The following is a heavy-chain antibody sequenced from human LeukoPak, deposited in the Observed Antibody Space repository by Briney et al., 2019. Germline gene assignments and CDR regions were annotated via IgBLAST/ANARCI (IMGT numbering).Heavy chain of an antibody. CDR1: GFTFSSYG. CDR2: ISYDGSNK. V-gene: IGHV3-30*18. J-gene: IGHJ6*03. Sequence: GRSLRLSCAASGFTFSSYGMHWVRQAPGKGLEWVAVISYDGSNKYYADSVKGRFTISRDNSKNTLYLQMNSLRAEDTAVYYCAKMPHYYYYMDVWGKGTTVTVSS. D-gene: IGHD2-2*01. CDR3: AKMPHYYYYMDV.